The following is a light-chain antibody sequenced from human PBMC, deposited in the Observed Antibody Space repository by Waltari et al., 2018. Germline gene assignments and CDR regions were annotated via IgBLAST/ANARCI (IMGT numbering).Light chain of an antibody. J-gene: IGLJ2*01. CDR1: SSDVGGYNY. Sequence: QSALTQPASVSGSPGQSITISCTGTSSDVGGYNYVSWYPQYPGKAPTLMIYEVSKRPSGVSNRFSGSKSGNAACLTSAGLQAEDEADYYCCSYAGSSTHVLFGGGTKLTVL. CDR2: EVS. V-gene: IGLV2-23*02. CDR3: CSYAGSSTHVL.